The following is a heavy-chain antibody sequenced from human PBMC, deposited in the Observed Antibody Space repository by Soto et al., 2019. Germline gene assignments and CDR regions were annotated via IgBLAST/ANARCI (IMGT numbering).Heavy chain of an antibody. J-gene: IGHJ6*02. V-gene: IGHV3-48*03. Sequence: PGGSLRLSCAASGFTFSSYEMNWVRQAPGKGLEWVSYISSSGSTIYYADSVKGRFTISRDNAKNSLYLQMNSLRAEDTAVYYCESPSVAGPYYYYYYGMDVWGQGTTVTVSS. CDR2: ISSSGSTI. CDR3: ESPSVAGPYYYYYYGMDV. CDR1: GFTFSSYE. D-gene: IGHD6-19*01.